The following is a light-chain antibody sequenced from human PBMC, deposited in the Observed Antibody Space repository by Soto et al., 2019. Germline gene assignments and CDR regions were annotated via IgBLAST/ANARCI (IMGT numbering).Light chain of an antibody. CDR1: QSISSW. V-gene: IGKV1-5*01. Sequence: DIQVTQSPSTLSASVGDRVTITCRASQSISSWLAWYQQKPGKAPKLLIYDASSLKSGVPSRFSGSGSGTEFTLTISSLQPDDVATYYCLQYDSYSWTFGQGTKVDIK. J-gene: IGKJ1*01. CDR3: LQYDSYSWT. CDR2: DAS.